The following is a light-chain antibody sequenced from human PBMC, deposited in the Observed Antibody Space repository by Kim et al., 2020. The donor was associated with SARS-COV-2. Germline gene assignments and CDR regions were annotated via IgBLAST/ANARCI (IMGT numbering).Light chain of an antibody. Sequence: IQLTQSPSSLSASVGDRVTITCRASQDIDSYLGWYQQKVGKAPKLLIYAASTLQSGVPSRFSGSGSGTDFTLTISSLQPEDFATYYCQQLKRYPLTFGGGTKVEI. J-gene: IGKJ4*01. V-gene: IGKV1-9*01. CDR1: QDIDSY. CDR3: QQLKRYPLT. CDR2: AAS.